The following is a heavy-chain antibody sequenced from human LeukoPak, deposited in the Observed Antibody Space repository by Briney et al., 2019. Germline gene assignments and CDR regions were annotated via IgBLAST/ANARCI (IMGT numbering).Heavy chain of an antibody. D-gene: IGHD1-26*01. Sequence: SETLSLTCGGSGGSIRSTNWWSWVRQPPGQWLEWIGEISLSGQTTFNASLNGRVTMSLDASRNQLSLKLTSVTAADTAIYYCSRESGAFCPFGYWGQGTLVIVPP. CDR2: ISLSGQT. V-gene: IGHV4/OR15-8*02. CDR3: SRESGAFCPFGY. CDR1: GGSIRSTNW. J-gene: IGHJ4*02.